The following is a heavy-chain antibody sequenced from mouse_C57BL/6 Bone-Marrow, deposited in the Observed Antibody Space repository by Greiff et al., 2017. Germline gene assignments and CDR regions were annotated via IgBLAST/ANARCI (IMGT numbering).Heavy chain of an antibody. V-gene: IGHV5-17*01. CDR2: ISRGSSTI. J-gene: IGHJ2*01. Sequence: EVKVVESGGGLVKPGGSLKLSCAASGFTFSDYGMHWVRQAPEKGLEWVAYISRGSSTINYADTVKGRFTFSRDNATNTLFLQMTSLRSEDPARYYCAGDGGNFDYWGQGTTLTVSS. CDR1: GFTFSDYG. CDR3: AGDGGNFDY. D-gene: IGHD3-3*01.